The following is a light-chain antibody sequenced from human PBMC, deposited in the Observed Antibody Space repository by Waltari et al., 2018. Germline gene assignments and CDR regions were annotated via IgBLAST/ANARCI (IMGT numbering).Light chain of an antibody. CDR2: DAS. Sequence: EIVLTQFPATLSLSPGERATLSCRASQSVSSYLAWYRQKPGQAPRLLIYDASNRATGIPARFSGSGSGTDFTLTISSLEPEDFAVYYCQQRSSWPSITFGQGTRLEIK. CDR3: QQRSSWPSIT. V-gene: IGKV3-11*01. CDR1: QSVSSY. J-gene: IGKJ5*01.